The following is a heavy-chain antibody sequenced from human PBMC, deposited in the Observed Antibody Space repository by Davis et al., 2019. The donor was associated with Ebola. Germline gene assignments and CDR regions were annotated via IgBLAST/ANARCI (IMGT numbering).Heavy chain of an antibody. D-gene: IGHD3-10*01. CDR2: IWYDGSNK. Sequence: GESLKISCAASGFTFSSYGMHWVRQAPGKGLEWVAVIWYDGSNKYYADSVKGRFTISRDNSKNTLYLQMNSLRAEDTAVYYCAKGGDGGFDYWGQGTLVTVSS. CDR1: GFTFSSYG. V-gene: IGHV3-30*02. CDR3: AKGGDGGFDY. J-gene: IGHJ4*02.